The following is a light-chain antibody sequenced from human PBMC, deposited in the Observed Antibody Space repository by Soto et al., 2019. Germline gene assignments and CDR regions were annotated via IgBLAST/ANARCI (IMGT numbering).Light chain of an antibody. Sequence: DIHKTQSPSSLSASVGDRGTITCRASQSISSYLAWYQQKPGNAPKLLIYAASTLQSGVPSRFSGSGSGTEFTLTISSLQPEDFATYYCQQLNDYPSITFGQGTRLEI. J-gene: IGKJ5*01. CDR1: QSISSY. CDR3: QQLNDYPSIT. V-gene: IGKV1-9*01. CDR2: AAS.